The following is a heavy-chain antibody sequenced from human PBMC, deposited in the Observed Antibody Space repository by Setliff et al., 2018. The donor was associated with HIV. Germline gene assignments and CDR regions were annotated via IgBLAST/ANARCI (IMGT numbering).Heavy chain of an antibody. CDR1: GGSIISEISW. V-gene: IGHV4-61*09. Sequence: NPSETLSLTCTVSGGSIISEISWWAWIRQPAGKGPEWLGQIYMRGGTDYNPSLEGRVTISLDTSKNQFSLKLTSVTAADTAVYYCAIDHVTNIAESGYGYTRIDPGVPGISVTVSS. CDR3: AIDHVTNIAESGYGYTRIDP. CDR2: IYMRGGT. J-gene: IGHJ5*02. D-gene: IGHD5-18*01.